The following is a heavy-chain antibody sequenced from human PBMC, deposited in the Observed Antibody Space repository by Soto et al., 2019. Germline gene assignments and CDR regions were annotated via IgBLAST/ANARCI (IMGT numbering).Heavy chain of an antibody. D-gene: IGHD2-2*02. Sequence: PGGSLRLSCAASGFTFSSYAMHWVRQAPGKGLEWVGRIKSKTDGGTTDYTAPVKGRFTISRDDSKNTLYLQMNSLKTEDTAVYYCTTDPNTAFDIWGQGTMVTVSS. V-gene: IGHV3-15*01. CDR3: TTDPNTAFDI. CDR2: IKSKTDGGTT. J-gene: IGHJ3*02. CDR1: GFTFSSYA.